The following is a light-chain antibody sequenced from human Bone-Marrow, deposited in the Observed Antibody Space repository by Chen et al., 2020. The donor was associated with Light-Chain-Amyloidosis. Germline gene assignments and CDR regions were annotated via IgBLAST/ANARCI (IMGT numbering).Light chain of an antibody. V-gene: IGLV2-14*01. Sequence: QSALTQPASVSGSPGQSITISCTGTSSDVGGDIHVSCYQQHPDKAPKLMLYEVTNRPSWVPDRFSGSKSDNTASLTISGLQTEDEADYFCSSYTITNTLVFGSGTRVTIL. J-gene: IGLJ1*01. CDR1: SSDVGGDIH. CDR3: SSYTITNTLV. CDR2: EVT.